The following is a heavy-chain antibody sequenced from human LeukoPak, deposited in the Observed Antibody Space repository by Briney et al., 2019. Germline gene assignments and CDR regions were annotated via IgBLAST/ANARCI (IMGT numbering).Heavy chain of an antibody. J-gene: IGHJ4*01. D-gene: IGHD5-24*01. CDR1: GFTFSSYG. V-gene: IGHV3-30*18. CDR2: ISYDGDTK. Sequence: PGGSLRLSCAASGFTFSSYGMHWVRQGPGKGLEWVAIISYDGDTKRYADSVKGRFTITRDNSRNTLYLQMNNLRPEDRAVYFCAKDNNWLYYFDYWGHGTLVSVTS. CDR3: AKDNNWLYYFDY.